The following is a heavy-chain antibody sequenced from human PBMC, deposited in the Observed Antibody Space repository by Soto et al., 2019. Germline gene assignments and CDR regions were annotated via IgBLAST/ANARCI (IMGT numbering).Heavy chain of an antibody. CDR1: GDTFTNYD. CDR3: ARGRKGMDV. J-gene: IGHJ6*02. CDR2: MNPNSGNT. Sequence: QVQLVQSGAEVKKPGASVKVSCKASGDTFTNYDIKWVRQATGQGLEWMGWMNPNSGNTGYAQKFRGRVTMTRHTSISTAYLELSSLSSEDTAVYYCARGRKGMDVWGQGTTVTVSS. V-gene: IGHV1-8*01.